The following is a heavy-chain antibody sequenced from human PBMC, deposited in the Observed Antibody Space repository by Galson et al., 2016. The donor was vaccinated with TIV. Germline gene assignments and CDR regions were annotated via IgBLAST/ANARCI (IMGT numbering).Heavy chain of an antibody. CDR2: IGRGANFR. CDR3: ARDGGNAWAFDC. CDR1: GFAVSSYE. V-gene: IGHV3-48*03. J-gene: IGHJ4*02. Sequence: SLRLSCAASGFAVSSYEMNWVRQAPGKGLEWLSYIGRGANFRDYSDSVKGRFTVSEDNAKNSLYLQMTSLRAEDTGVYYCARDGGNAWAFDCWGQGTLVTVSP. D-gene: IGHD6-25*01.